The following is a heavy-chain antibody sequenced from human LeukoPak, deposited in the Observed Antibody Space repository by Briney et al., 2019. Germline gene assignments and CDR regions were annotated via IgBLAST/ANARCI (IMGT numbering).Heavy chain of an antibody. J-gene: IGHJ4*02. CDR2: IYSGGST. V-gene: IGHV3-53*01. CDR3: ASRHCSGENCYAGPLDF. Sequence: GGSLRLSCAASGFTVSSNYMSWVRQAPGKGLEWVSVIYSGGSTYYADSVKGRFTISRDNSKNTLYLQMNSLRGEDTAVYYCASRHCSGENCYAGPLDFWGQGIQVTVSS. D-gene: IGHD2-8*02. CDR1: GFTVSSNY.